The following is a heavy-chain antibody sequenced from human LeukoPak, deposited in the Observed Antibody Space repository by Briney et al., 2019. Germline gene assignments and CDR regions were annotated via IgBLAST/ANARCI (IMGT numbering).Heavy chain of an antibody. J-gene: IGHJ3*02. CDR2: INPNSGGT. V-gene: IGHV1-2*06. CDR1: GYTLTAYY. Sequence: GASVKVSCKASGYTLTAYYLHWVRQAPGQGVEWMGRINPNSGGTTYAQKFQGRVTISRDTAIGTAYMEMSSLRSDDPAVYYCARPYYESSGLYVDAFDIWGQGTMVTVSS. D-gene: IGHD3-22*01. CDR3: ARPYYESSGLYVDAFDI.